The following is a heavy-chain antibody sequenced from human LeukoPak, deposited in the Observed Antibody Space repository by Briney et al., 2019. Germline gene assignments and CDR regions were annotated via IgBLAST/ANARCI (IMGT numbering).Heavy chain of an antibody. CDR2: IYYSGTA. J-gene: IGHJ5*02. V-gene: IGHV4-39*07. CDR3: ARELSSRHP. D-gene: IGHD6-13*01. Sequence: PSETLSLTCTVSGGSISSSSYYWGWIRQPPGKGLEWIGSIYYSGTAYYNRSLKSRVTISVDTSKNQFSLKLSSVTAADTAVYYCARELSSRHPWGQGTLVTVSS. CDR1: GGSISSSSYY.